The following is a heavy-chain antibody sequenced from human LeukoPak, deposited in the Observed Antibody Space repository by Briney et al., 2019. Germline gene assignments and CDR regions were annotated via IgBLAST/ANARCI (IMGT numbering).Heavy chain of an antibody. V-gene: IGHV3-21*01. CDR3: ARFSMDLIVGATGGDY. CDR2: ISSRSSYI. D-gene: IGHD1-26*01. Sequence: PGGSLRLSCAASGFTFSSYSMNWVRQAPGKGLEWVSSISSRSSYIYYADSVKGRFTISRDNAKSSLYLQMNSLRAEDTAVYYCARFSMDLIVGATGGDYWGQGTLVTVSS. CDR1: GFTFSSYS. J-gene: IGHJ4*02.